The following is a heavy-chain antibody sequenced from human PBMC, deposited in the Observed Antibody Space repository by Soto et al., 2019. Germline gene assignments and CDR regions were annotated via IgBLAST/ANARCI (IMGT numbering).Heavy chain of an antibody. CDR2: INPKSGAT. V-gene: IGHV1-2*02. D-gene: IGHD2-21*02. CDR3: VYYCAKSNYGGDDYFQYGLDV. Sequence: QVQLVQSGAEVKKPGASLKVSCTASGYRFTGYGLHWVRQAPGQGLQWMGWINPKSGATDYAQTFQARVTMTREMSPTTAYLELSGLRSDDTADDTAVYYCAKSNYGGDDYFQYGLDVWGQGTTVTVSS. J-gene: IGHJ6*02. CDR1: GYRFTGYG.